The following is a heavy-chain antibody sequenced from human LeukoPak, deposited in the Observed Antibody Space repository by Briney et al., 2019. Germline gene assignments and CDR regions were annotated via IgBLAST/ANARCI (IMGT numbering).Heavy chain of an antibody. J-gene: IGHJ4*02. CDR1: GFTFRSYW. V-gene: IGHV3-23*01. CDR2: ISNSGGNI. CDR3: ASSSNYGSGSQ. Sequence: GGSLRLSCAASGFTFRSYWMSWVRQAPGRGLEWLSSISNSGGNIDYRNSVKGRFTISRDNSKNTLYLQMDSLGAEDTAVYYCASSSNYGSGSQWGQGTLVTVSS. D-gene: IGHD3-10*01.